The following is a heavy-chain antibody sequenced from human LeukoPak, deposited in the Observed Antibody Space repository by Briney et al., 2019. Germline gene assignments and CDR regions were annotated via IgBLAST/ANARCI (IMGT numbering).Heavy chain of an antibody. V-gene: IGHV1-69*04. J-gene: IGHJ5*02. D-gene: IGHD6-13*01. CDR1: GGTFSSYA. Sequence: ASVKVSCKASGGTFSSYAISWVRQARGQGLEWMGRIIPILGIANYAQKFQGRVTITADKSTSTAYMELSSLRSEDTAVYYCAEVAAAGNWFDPWGQGTLVTVSS. CDR3: AEVAAAGNWFDP. CDR2: IIPILGIA.